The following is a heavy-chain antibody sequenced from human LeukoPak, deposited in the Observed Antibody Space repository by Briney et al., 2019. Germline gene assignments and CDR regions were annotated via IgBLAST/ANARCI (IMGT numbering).Heavy chain of an antibody. J-gene: IGHJ6*02. D-gene: IGHD3-10*01. CDR2: INPNSGGT. V-gene: IGHV1-2*02. CDR3: ARDRGSGSLYYYYYGMDV. Sequence: ASVKVSCKASGYTFTGYYMHWVRQAPGQGLGWMGWINPNSGGTIYAQKFQGRVTMTRDTSISTAYMELSRLRSDDTAVYYCARDRGSGSLYYYYYGMDVWGQGTTVTVSS. CDR1: GYTFTGYY.